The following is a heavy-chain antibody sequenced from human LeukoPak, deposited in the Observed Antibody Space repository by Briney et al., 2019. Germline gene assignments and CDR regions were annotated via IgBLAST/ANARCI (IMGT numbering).Heavy chain of an antibody. CDR1: GFSFSDTW. J-gene: IGHJ3*02. D-gene: IGHD2-2*01. Sequence: PGGSLRLSCAASGFSFSDTWMIWVRQAPGKGLEWVGRIKRKTDDGRIDYAAPVKGRFSISSDDSTNTLYLQMNSLKIEDTAVYYCTTRYCNGASCYDDAFDIWGQGTMVTVSS. V-gene: IGHV3-15*01. CDR3: TTRYCNGASCYDDAFDI. CDR2: IKRKTDDGRI.